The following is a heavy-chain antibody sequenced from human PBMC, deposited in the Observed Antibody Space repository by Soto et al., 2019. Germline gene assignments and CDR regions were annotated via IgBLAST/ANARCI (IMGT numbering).Heavy chain of an antibody. CDR1: GLSVTSNS. Sequence: EVLLVQSGGGLVQPGGSLRLSFAPSGLSVTSNSMAWVRQAPGKGLEWVSVIYSGSTTHHADSVKGRFTISRDSSRNTLYLQMSSLRVEDTALYYCARGYWVEGYGAGTYFDYWGQGTLVTVSS. J-gene: IGHJ4*02. CDR2: IYSGSTT. CDR3: ARGYWVEGYGAGTYFDY. D-gene: IGHD2-15*01. V-gene: IGHV3-66*01.